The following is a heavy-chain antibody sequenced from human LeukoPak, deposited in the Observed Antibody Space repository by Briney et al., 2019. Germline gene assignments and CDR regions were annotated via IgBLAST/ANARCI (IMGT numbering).Heavy chain of an antibody. V-gene: IGHV1-3*01. CDR3: ARDSLVGAGEDYFDY. CDR1: GYTFTSYA. CDR2: INAGNGNT. Sequence: ASVKVSCKASGYTFTSYAMHWVRQAPGQRLEWMGWINAGNGNTKYSQKFQGRVTITADKSTSTAYMELSSLRSEDTALYYCARDSLVGAGEDYFDYWGQGTLVTVSS. J-gene: IGHJ4*02. D-gene: IGHD2-15*01.